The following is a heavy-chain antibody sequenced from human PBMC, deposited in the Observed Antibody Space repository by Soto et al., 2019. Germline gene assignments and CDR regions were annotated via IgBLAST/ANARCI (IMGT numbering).Heavy chain of an antibody. J-gene: IGHJ5*02. Sequence: PGGSLRLSCAASGFTFSSYSMNWVRQAPGKGLEWVSSISSSSSYIYYADSVKGRFTISRDNAKNSLYLQMNSLRAEDTAVYYCARDPGGYFDWLLRDGEASNWFDPWGQGTLVTVSS. D-gene: IGHD3-9*01. CDR2: ISSSSSYI. CDR3: ARDPGGYFDWLLRDGEASNWFDP. CDR1: GFTFSSYS. V-gene: IGHV3-21*01.